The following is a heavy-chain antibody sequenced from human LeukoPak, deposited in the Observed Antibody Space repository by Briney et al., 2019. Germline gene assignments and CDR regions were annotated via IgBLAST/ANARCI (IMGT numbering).Heavy chain of an antibody. V-gene: IGHV1-69*05. CDR2: IIPIFGTA. CDR3: ARHPTLSSAWYTWFDP. Sequence: SVKVFCKASGGTFSSYAISWVRQAPGQGLEWMGGIIPIFGTANYAQKFQGRVTITTDESTSTAYMELSSLRSEDTAVYYCARHPTLSSAWYTWFDPWGQGTLVTVSS. CDR1: GGTFSSYA. D-gene: IGHD6-19*01. J-gene: IGHJ5*02.